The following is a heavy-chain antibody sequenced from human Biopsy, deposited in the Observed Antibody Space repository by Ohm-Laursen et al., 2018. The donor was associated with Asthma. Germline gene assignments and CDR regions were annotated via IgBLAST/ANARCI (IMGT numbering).Heavy chain of an antibody. CDR2: ISKDASTQ. Sequence: SLRLSCAASGFSFSNFSIHWVRQAPGKGLEWVGVISKDASTQDSADSVKGRCTMARDNSKNTLDLQMNSLREEDTAVYYCVRDGTDDAFDIWGQGTVVSVSS. D-gene: IGHD1-1*01. CDR3: VRDGTDDAFDI. CDR1: GFSFSNFS. V-gene: IGHV3-30*01. J-gene: IGHJ3*02.